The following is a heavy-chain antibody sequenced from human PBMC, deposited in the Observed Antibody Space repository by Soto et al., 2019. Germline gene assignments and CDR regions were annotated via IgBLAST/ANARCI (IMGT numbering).Heavy chain of an antibody. J-gene: IGHJ4*02. D-gene: IGHD3-3*01. CDR2: INPSGGST. Sequence: ASVKVSCKASGYTFTSYYMHWVRQAPGQGLEWMGIINPSGGSTSYAQKFQGRVTMTRDTSTSTVYMELSSLRSEDTAVYYCARAQVDYDFWSGSPAGYWGQGTLVTVSS. CDR1: GYTFTSYY. V-gene: IGHV1-46*01. CDR3: ARAQVDYDFWSGSPAGY.